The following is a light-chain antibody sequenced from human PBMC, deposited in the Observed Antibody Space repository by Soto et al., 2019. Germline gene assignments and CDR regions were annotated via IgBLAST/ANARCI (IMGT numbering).Light chain of an antibody. CDR2: GAS. CDR3: QQYGNSPIT. Sequence: ETVLTQSPGTLSLSAGERATLSCRASQSVRSRYLAWYQQKPGQAPRLLISGASSRATGIPDRFSGSGSGTDFTLTVSRLEPEDFALYYCQQYGNSPITFGQGTRLEIK. CDR1: QSVRSRY. V-gene: IGKV3-20*01. J-gene: IGKJ5*01.